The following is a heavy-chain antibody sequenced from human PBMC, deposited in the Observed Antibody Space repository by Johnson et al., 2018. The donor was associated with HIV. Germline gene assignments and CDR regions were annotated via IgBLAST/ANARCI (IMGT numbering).Heavy chain of an antibody. CDR3: ARRIIFCGGYCYSDGVDI. J-gene: IGHJ3*02. Sequence: EQLVESGGGLVQSGGSLRLSCEASGFTVSSNYMSWVRQAPGMGLEWVSVIYSGGSAFYADSVKGRFIISRDNSKNTLYLQMNSLRVEDTAMYFCARRIIFCGGYCYSDGVDIWGQGTIVTVSS. CDR2: IYSGGSA. CDR1: GFTVSSNY. V-gene: IGHV3-66*01. D-gene: IGHD2-21*02.